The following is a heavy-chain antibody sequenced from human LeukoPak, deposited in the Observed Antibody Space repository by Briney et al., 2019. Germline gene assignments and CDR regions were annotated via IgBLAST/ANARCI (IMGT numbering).Heavy chain of an antibody. CDR2: ISGSGGST. J-gene: IGHJ4*02. V-gene: IGHV3-23*01. D-gene: IGHD6-13*01. CDR1: GFTFSSYA. CDR3: AKFMGSRVCDY. Sequence: GASLRLSCAASGFTFSSYAMSWVRQAPGKGLEWVSAISGSGGSTYYADSVKGQFTISRDNSKNTLYLQMNSLRAEDTAVYYCAKFMGSRVCDYWGQGTLVTVSS.